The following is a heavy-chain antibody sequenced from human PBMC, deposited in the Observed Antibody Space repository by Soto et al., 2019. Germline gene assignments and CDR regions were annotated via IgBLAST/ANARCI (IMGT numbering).Heavy chain of an antibody. V-gene: IGHV4-30-4*01. J-gene: IGHJ3*02. CDR2: IFYSGST. Sequence: SETLSLTCTVSGGSISSCDFYWSWIRQPPGKGLEWIGYIFYSGSTYYNPSLKSRLTISVDTSKNQFSLKLSSVTAADTAVYYCARDFRSPTDAFDSWGQGTMVTVSS. CDR3: ARDFRSPTDAFDS. CDR1: GGSISSCDFY. D-gene: IGHD4-4*01.